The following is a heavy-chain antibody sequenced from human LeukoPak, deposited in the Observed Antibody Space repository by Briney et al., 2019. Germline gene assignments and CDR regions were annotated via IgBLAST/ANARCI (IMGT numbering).Heavy chain of an antibody. CDR1: GFTFSSYS. J-gene: IGHJ3*02. CDR2: ISSSSSYI. D-gene: IGHD5-18*01. CDR3: ARARSSYGYGDAFDI. V-gene: IGHV3-21*01. Sequence: PGGSLRLSCAASGFTFSSYSMNWVRQAPGKGLEWVSSISSSSSYIYYAASVKGRFTISRDNAKNSLYLQMNSLRAEDTAVYYCARARSSYGYGDAFDIWGQGTMVTVSS.